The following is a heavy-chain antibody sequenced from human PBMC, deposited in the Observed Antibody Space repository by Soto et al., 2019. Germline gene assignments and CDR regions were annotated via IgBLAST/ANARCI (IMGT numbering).Heavy chain of an antibody. CDR1: GGSISSSSYY. V-gene: IGHV4-39*01. D-gene: IGHD3-9*01. CDR3: ARHSYYDILTGYYAGPAFDI. Sequence: QLLESGPGLVKPSETLSLTCTVSGGSISSSSYYWGWIRQPPGKGLEWIGSIYYSGSTYYNPSLKSRVTISVDTSKNQFSLKLSSVTAADTAVYYCARHSYYDILTGYYAGPAFDIWGQGTMVTVSS. CDR2: IYYSGST. J-gene: IGHJ3*02.